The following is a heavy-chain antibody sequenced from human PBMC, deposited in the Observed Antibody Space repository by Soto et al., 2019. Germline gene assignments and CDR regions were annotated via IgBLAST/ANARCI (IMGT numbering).Heavy chain of an antibody. D-gene: IGHD2-21*02. J-gene: IGHJ4*02. CDR3: AREYGGNSGTFDY. CDR2: IYYSGST. CDR1: GGSIISYY. Sequence: SETLSLTCTVSGGSIISYYWSWILQPPWKGLEWIGYIYYSGSTNYNPSLKSRVTISVDTSKNQFSLKLSSVTAADTAVYYCAREYGGNSGTFDYWGQGTLVTVSS. V-gene: IGHV4-59*12.